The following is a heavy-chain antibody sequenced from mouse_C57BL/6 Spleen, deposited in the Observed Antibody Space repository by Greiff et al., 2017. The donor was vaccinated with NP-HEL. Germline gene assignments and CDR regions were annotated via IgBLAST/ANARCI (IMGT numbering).Heavy chain of an antibody. Sequence: VKLMESGPGILQSSQTLSLTCSFSGFSLSTSGMGVSWIRQPSGKGLEWLAHIYWDDDKRYNPSLKSRLTISKDTSRNQVFLKITSVDTADTATYYCARRAPYYGSSHSYWYFDVWGTGTTVTVSS. CDR2: IYWDDDK. D-gene: IGHD1-1*01. CDR3: ARRAPYYGSSHSYWYFDV. J-gene: IGHJ1*03. V-gene: IGHV8-12*01. CDR1: GFSLSTSGMG.